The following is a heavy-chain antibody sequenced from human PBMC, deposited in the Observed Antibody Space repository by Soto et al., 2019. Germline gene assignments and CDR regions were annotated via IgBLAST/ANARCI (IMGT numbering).Heavy chain of an antibody. V-gene: IGHV3-30*18. Sequence: GGSLRLSCAASGFTFSSYGMHWVRQAPGKGLEWVAVISYDGSNKYYADSVKGRFTISRSNSKNTLYLQMNSLTAEDTAVYYCAKDLFGPALGVFHSSGWYGEYYFDYWGQGTLVTVSS. D-gene: IGHD6-19*01. J-gene: IGHJ4*02. CDR1: GFTFSSYG. CDR2: ISYDGSNK. CDR3: AKDLFGPALGVFHSSGWYGEYYFDY.